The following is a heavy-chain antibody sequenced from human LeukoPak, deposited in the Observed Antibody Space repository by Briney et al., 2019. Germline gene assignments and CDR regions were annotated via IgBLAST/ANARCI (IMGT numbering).Heavy chain of an antibody. CDR2: IYSGGST. J-gene: IGHJ4*02. D-gene: IGHD5-12*01. CDR3: ARGPSGYHNP. Sequence: GGSLRLSCAASGFTFDDYGMSWVRQAPGEGLEWVSLIYSGGSTYYADSVKGRFTISRDNSKNTLYLQMNSLRAEDTAVYYCARGPSGYHNPGGQGTLVTVSS. CDR1: GFTFDDYG. V-gene: IGHV3-66*01.